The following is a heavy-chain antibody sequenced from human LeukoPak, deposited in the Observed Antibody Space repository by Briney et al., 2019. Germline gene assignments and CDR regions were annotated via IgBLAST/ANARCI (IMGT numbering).Heavy chain of an antibody. J-gene: IGHJ6*02. V-gene: IGHV3-30*04. CDR2: ISYDGSNK. Sequence: GRSLRLSCAASGFTFSSYAMHWVRQAPGKGLEWVAVISYDGSNKYYADSVKGRFTISRDNSKNTLYLQMSSLRAEDTAVYYCARGPSLLRYYYGMDVWGQGTTVTVSS. CDR1: GFTFSSYA. CDR3: ARGPSLLRYYYGMDV.